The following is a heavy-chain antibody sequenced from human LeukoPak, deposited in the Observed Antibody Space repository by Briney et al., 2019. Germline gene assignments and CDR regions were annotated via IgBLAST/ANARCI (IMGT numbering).Heavy chain of an antibody. CDR1: GFTFSSWG. CDR3: AKDVTTGTLALDY. V-gene: IGHV3-33*06. CDR2: IWYDGSNK. D-gene: IGHD1-1*01. J-gene: IGHJ4*02. Sequence: GGSLRLSCAASGFTFSSWGMHWVRQAPGEGLEWVAVIWYDGSNKYYADSVKGRFTISRDNSKNTLYLQMNSLRAEDTAMYYCAKDVTTGTLALDYWGQGTLVTVSS.